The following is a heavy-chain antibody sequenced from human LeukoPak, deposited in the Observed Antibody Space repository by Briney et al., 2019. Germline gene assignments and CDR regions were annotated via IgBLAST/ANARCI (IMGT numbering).Heavy chain of an antibody. CDR3: ARVGYVDEAFDN. V-gene: IGHV3-23*01. D-gene: IGHD3-16*01. CDR1: GFTFSTYT. Sequence: GGSLRLSCVASGFTFSTYTMNWIRQAPGKGLEWVSGSIGSGGSAFYADSVKGRFSISRDTSKNTLFLHMNNLRAGDTAVYYCARVGYVDEAFDNWGQGVLVTVSS. J-gene: IGHJ4*02. CDR2: SIGSGGSA.